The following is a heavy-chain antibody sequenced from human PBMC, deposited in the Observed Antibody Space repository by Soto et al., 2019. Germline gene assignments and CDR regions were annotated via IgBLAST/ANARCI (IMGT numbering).Heavy chain of an antibody. CDR2: INHSGST. D-gene: IGHD4-4*01. Sequence: SETLSLTCAVYGGSFSGYYWSWIRQPPGKGLEWIGEINHSGSTNYNPSLKSRVTISVDTSKNQFSLKLSSVTAADTAVYYCARGKRPRLQYDYWGQGTLVTVSS. V-gene: IGHV4-34*01. J-gene: IGHJ4*02. CDR3: ARGKRPRLQYDY. CDR1: GGSFSGYY.